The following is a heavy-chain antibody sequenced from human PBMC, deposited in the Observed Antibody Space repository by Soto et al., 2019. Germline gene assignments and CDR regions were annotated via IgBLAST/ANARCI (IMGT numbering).Heavy chain of an antibody. CDR3: ARIWPDGNFPPYYFDS. Sequence: VQLLESGGGLVQPGGSLRLSCAASGFSFRNYAMSWVRQAPGKGLEWIGEVYHTGSTNYNSSLESRVTISVDKSKNQFSLTLNSVTAADTAVYFCARIWPDGNFPPYYFDSWGRGTLVTVSS. V-gene: IGHV4-4*01. CDR2: VYHTGST. CDR1: GFSFRNYAM. J-gene: IGHJ4*02. D-gene: IGHD4-17*01.